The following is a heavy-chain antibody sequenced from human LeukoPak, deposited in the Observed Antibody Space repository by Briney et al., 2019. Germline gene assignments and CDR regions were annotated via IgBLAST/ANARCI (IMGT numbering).Heavy chain of an antibody. J-gene: IGHJ4*02. CDR3: AKAKPSSGWLLDY. D-gene: IGHD6-19*01. Sequence: GGSLRLSCAASGFTFSSFGMRWVRQAPGKGLEWVAVISYDGSNKYYADSVKGRFTISRDNSKNTLYLQMNSLRAEDTAVYYCAKAKPSSGWLLDYWGQGTLVTVSS. CDR1: GFTFSSFG. V-gene: IGHV3-30*18. CDR2: ISYDGSNK.